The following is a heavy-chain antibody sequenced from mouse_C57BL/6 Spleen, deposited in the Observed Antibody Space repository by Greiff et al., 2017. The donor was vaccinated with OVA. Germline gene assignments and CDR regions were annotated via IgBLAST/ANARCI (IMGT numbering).Heavy chain of an antibody. CDR2: ISDGGSYT. J-gene: IGHJ4*01. CDR1: GFTFSSYA. V-gene: IGHV5-4*01. Sequence: EVKLVESGGGLVKPGGSLKLSCAASGFTFSSYAMSWVRQTPEKRLEWVATISDGGSYTYYPDNVKGRFTISRDNAKNNLYLQKSHLKSEDTAMYYGARESYSYAMDYWGQGTSVTVSS. CDR3: ARESYSYAMDY.